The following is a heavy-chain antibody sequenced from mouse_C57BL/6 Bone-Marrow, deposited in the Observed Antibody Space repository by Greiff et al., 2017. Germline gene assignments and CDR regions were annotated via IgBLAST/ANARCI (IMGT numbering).Heavy chain of an antibody. CDR2: IWWDDDK. Sequence: QVTLKECGPGILQPSQTLSLTCTFSGFSLSTYGMGLGWIRQPSGKGLEWLAHIWWDDDKYYNPALKSRLPISKDTSNNQVFLKIANVDTADTATYYCARYGNPPFDYWGQGTTLTVSS. D-gene: IGHD2-10*02. V-gene: IGHV8-8*01. CDR3: ARYGNPPFDY. CDR1: GFSLSTYGMG. J-gene: IGHJ2*01.